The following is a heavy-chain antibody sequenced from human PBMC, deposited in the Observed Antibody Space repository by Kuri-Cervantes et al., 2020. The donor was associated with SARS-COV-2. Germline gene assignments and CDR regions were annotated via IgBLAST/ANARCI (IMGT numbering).Heavy chain of an antibody. V-gene: IGHV1-3*01. D-gene: IGHD6-19*01. J-gene: IGHJ3*02. CDR3: ARDLGSGWYHSPHDAFDI. CDR2: INAGNGNT. CDR1: GYTFTSYA. Sequence: ASVNVSCKASGYTFTSYAIHWVRQAPGQRLEWMGWINAGNGNTKYSQRFQGRVTITRDTSASTASMELSSLRSEDTAVYYCARDLGSGWYHSPHDAFDIWGQGTMATVSS.